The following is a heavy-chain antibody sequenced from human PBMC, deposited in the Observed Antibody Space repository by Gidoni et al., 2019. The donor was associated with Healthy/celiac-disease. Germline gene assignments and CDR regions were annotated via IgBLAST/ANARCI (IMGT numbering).Heavy chain of an antibody. Sequence: DVQLVESGGGLVQPGRSLRLSCAASGFTFDAYAMHWVRQAPGKGLEWVSGISWNSGSIGYADSVKGRFTISRDNAKNSLYLQMNSLRAEDTALYYCAKESPQDGGMDVWGQGTTVTVSS. CDR3: AKESPQDGGMDV. CDR1: GFTFDAYA. V-gene: IGHV3-9*01. J-gene: IGHJ6*02. CDR2: ISWNSGSI.